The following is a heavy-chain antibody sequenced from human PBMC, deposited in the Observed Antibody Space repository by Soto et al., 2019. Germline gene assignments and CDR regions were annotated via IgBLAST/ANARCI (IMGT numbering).Heavy chain of an antibody. CDR3: AKAANLQIVANAFDI. CDR1: GFTFASYA. Sequence: EVQLLESGGGLVQPGGSLRLSCAASGFTFASYAMSWVRQAPGKGLEWVSAISGSGGSRDYADSVRGRFTISRDSSKNTQHLQMNSLRAEDTAVYYCAKAANLQIVANAFDIWGQGTMVTVSS. V-gene: IGHV3-23*01. J-gene: IGHJ3*02. D-gene: IGHD5-12*01. CDR2: ISGSGGSR.